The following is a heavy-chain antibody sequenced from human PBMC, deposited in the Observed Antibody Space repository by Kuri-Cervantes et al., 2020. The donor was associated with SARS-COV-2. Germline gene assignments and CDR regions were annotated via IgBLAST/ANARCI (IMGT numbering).Heavy chain of an antibody. J-gene: IGHJ4*02. V-gene: IGHV1-69*13. CDR2: IIPIFGTA. CDR1: GGTFSSYA. CDR3: ARGYYVLRFLEIDF. Sequence: SVKVSCKASGGTFSSYAISWVRQAPGQGLEWMGGIIPIFGTANYAQKFQGRVTITADESTSTAYMELSSLRSEDTAVYYCARGYYVLRFLEIDFWGQGTLVTVSS. D-gene: IGHD3-3*01.